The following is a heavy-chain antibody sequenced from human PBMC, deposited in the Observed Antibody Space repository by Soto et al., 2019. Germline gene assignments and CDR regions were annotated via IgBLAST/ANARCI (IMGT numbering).Heavy chain of an antibody. CDR2: ISAYNGNT. V-gene: IGHV1-18*01. CDR3: ARDLSRVPEYSSSSGY. J-gene: IGHJ4*02. Sequence: ASVKVSCKASGYTFTSYGISWVRQAPGQGLEWMGWISAYNGNTNYAQKLQGRVTMTTDTSTSTAYMELRSLRSDDTAVYYCARDLSRVPEYSSSSGYWGQGTLATVSS. D-gene: IGHD6-6*01. CDR1: GYTFTSYG.